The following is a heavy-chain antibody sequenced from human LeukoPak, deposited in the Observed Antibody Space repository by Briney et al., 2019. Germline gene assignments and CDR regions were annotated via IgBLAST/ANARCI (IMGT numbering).Heavy chain of an antibody. CDR1: GGSFSGYY. CDR3: AKDYYYGSGSYYKGPIDY. D-gene: IGHD3-10*01. V-gene: IGHV3-23*01. Sequence: PSETLSLTCAVYGGSFSGYYWSWLRQAPGKGLEWVSAISGSGGSTYYADSVKGRFTISRDNSKNTLYLQMNSLRAEDTAVYYCAKDYYYGSGSYYKGPIDYWGQGTLVTVSS. J-gene: IGHJ4*02. CDR2: ISGSGGST.